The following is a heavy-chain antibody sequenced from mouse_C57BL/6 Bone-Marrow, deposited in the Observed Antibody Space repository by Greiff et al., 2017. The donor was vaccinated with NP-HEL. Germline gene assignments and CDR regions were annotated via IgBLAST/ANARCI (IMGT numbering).Heavy chain of an antibody. CDR1: GYTFTSYW. Sequence: QVQLQQPGAELVKPGASVKLSCKASGYTFTSYWMQWVKQRPGQGLEWIGEIDPSDSYTNYNQKFKGKATLTVDTSSSTAYMQLSSLTSEDSAVYYGARGSSYVNWYFDVWGTGTTVTVSA. CDR2: IDPSDSYT. D-gene: IGHD1-1*01. V-gene: IGHV1-50*01. J-gene: IGHJ1*03. CDR3: ARGSSYVNWYFDV.